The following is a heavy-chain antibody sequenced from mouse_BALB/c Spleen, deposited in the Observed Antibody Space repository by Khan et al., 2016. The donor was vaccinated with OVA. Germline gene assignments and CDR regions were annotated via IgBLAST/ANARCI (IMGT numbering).Heavy chain of an antibody. D-gene: IGHD1-3*01. J-gene: IGHJ1*01. CDR2: INTYTGEP. V-gene: IGHV9-1*02. CDR1: GYTFTNYR. Sequence: QIQLVQSGPELKKPGETVKISCKASGYTFTNYRMNWMKQAPGKGLKWMGWINTYTGEPTYADDFKGRFAFSLETSASTAFFQINNLKNEDMATYFCARETSYWYFDVWGAGTTVTVSS. CDR3: ARETSYWYFDV.